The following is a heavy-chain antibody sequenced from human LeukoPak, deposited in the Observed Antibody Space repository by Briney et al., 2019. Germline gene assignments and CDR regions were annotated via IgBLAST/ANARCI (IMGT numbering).Heavy chain of an antibody. J-gene: IGHJ4*02. CDR2: INLSGST. D-gene: IGHD5-24*01. CDR1: GASVSRYY. V-gene: IGHV4-34*01. Sequence: PSETLSLTRAVYGASVSRYYWGWVRLPPGNRREWVAEINLSGSTNYNPSLKSRVTISVDTSQNPFSLKLSSGTATDTAVYYCARGRGEMATIDLGTGFDYWGQGTLVTVSS. CDR3: ARGRGEMATIDLGTGFDY.